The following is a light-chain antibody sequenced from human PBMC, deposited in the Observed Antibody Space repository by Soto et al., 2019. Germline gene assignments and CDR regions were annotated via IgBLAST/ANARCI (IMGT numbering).Light chain of an antibody. V-gene: IGKV3-15*01. CDR3: QQYNNWPLT. CDR1: QSIRSN. CDR2: VAS. J-gene: IGKJ4*01. Sequence: EVVITQSPGTLSVSPGQTATLSSRASQSIRSNLAWYQQKPGQTPKLLIYVASTRATGIPARFTGSGSGTDFTLTISSLQSEDCAIYYCQQYNNWPLTFGRGTKVDIK.